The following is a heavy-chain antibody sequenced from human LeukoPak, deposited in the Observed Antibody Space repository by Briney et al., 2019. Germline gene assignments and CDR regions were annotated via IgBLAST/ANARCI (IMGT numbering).Heavy chain of an antibody. CDR1: GFTFSDYW. Sequence: GGSLRLSCAASGFTFSDYWMHWVRQAPGKGLVWVSRISSDGSSTSYADSVKGRFTVSRDNAKNTLYLQMNSLRAEDTAVYYCARGVSEYYYNSSGYYTGSYDPWGQGTLVTVSS. V-gene: IGHV3-74*01. CDR3: ARGVSEYYYNSSGYYTGSYDP. D-gene: IGHD3-22*01. J-gene: IGHJ5*02. CDR2: ISSDGSST.